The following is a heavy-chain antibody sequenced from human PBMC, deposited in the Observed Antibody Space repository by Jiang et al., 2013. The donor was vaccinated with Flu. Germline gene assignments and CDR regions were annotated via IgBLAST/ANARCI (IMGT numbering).Heavy chain of an antibody. D-gene: IGHD2-15*01. CDR3: ARDVLGGYCSGGSCYSY. CDR2: ISSSSSTI. J-gene: IGHJ4*02. Sequence: TFSSYSMNWVRQAPGKGLEWVSYISSSSSTIYYADSVKGRFTISRDNAKNSLYLQMNSLRAEDTAVYYCARDVLGGYCSGGSCYSYWGQGTLVTVSS. V-gene: IGHV3-48*01. CDR1: TFSSYS.